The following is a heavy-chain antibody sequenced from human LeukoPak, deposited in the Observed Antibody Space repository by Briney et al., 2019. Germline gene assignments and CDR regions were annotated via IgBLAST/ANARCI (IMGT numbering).Heavy chain of an antibody. CDR3: ARGSYFYGSGSFMGSDY. CDR2: INAGNGNT. CDR1: GYTFTTYA. Sequence: ASVKVSCKASGYTFTTYAVHWGRQSPGQKLEGMGGINAGNGNTEYSQNFQDRVTITRDTSATTAYMELSSLRSEDTAVYYCARGSYFYGSGSFMGSDYWGQGTLVTVSS. V-gene: IGHV1-3*01. D-gene: IGHD3-10*01. J-gene: IGHJ4*02.